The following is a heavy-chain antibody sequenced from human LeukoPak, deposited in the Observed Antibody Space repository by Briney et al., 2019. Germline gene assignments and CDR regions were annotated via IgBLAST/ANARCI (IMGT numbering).Heavy chain of an antibody. Sequence: GGSLRLSCAASGFTFSSYGMHWVRQATGKGLEWVAVIWYDGSNKYYADSVKGRFTISRDNSKNTLYLQMNSLRAEDTAVYYCARKSYSSGWYPYYYYYGMDVWGQGTTVTVSS. V-gene: IGHV3-33*08. CDR2: IWYDGSNK. D-gene: IGHD6-19*01. CDR1: GFTFSSYG. CDR3: ARKSYSSGWYPYYYYYGMDV. J-gene: IGHJ6*02.